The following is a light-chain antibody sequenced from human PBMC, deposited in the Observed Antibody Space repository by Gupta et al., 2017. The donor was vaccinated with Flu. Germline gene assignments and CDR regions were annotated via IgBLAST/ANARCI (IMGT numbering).Light chain of an antibody. J-gene: IGKJ5*01. CDR1: QSLLHSEGYNN. CDR2: LGS. V-gene: IGKV2-28*01. Sequence: IVMTQSPLSLPVTPGEPASITCRSSQSLLHSEGYNNLDWYLQKPGQSPQLLMYLGSKRASGVPDRISGSGSGADFTLKISRVEAEDVGVYCCMQARQPPSFGQGTRLEIK. CDR3: MQARQPPS.